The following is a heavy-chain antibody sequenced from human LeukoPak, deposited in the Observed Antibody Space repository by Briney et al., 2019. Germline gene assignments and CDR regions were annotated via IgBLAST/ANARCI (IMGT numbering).Heavy chain of an antibody. CDR2: INTDGSSK. CDR3: ARAPNDYWSSYSASFDS. J-gene: IGHJ4*02. CDR1: GFTFSSYW. V-gene: IGHV3-74*01. D-gene: IGHD3-3*01. Sequence: GGSLRLSCAASGFTFSSYWMHWVRQAPGKGLVWVSRINTDGSSKGYADSVKGRFTISRDNAKNTLYLQMNSLRAEDTAVYYCARAPNDYWSSYSASFDSWGQGTLVTVSS.